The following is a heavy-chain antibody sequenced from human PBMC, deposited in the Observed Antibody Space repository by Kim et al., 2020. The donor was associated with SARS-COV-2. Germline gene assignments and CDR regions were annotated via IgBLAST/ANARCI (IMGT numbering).Heavy chain of an antibody. J-gene: IGHJ5*02. V-gene: IGHV3-30*18. CDR2: ISYDGSNK. CDR1: GFTFSSYG. D-gene: IGHD3-10*01. Sequence: GGSLRLSCAASGFTFSSYGMHWVRQAPGKGLEWVAVISYDGSNKYYADSVKGRFTISRDNSKNTLYLQMNSLRAEDTAVYYCAKDQNYYGSEWFGELGEDKGWFDPWGQGTLVTVSS. CDR3: AKDQNYYGSEWFGELGEDKGWFDP.